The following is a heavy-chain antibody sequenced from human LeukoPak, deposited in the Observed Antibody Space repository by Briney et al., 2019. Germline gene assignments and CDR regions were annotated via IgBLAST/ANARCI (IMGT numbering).Heavy chain of an antibody. V-gene: IGHV4-4*07. CDR2: IYTSGST. CDR1: GGSISSYY. D-gene: IGHD2-15*01. Sequence: SETLSLTCTVSGGSISSYYWGWIRQPAGKGLEWIGRIYTSGSTNYNPSLKSRVTMSVDTSKNQFSLKLSSVTAADTAVYYCASTLIVGEYYFDYWGQGTLVTVSS. J-gene: IGHJ4*02. CDR3: ASTLIVGEYYFDY.